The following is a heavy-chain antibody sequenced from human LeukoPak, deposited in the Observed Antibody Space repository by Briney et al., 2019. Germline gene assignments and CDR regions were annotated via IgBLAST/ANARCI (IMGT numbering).Heavy chain of an antibody. Sequence: PGGSLRLSCAASGFTFSSYAMSWVRQAPGKGLEWVSAISGSGGSTYYADSVKGRFTISRDNSRNTLYLQMNSLRAEDTAAYYCAKLRGGGRDYWGQGTLVTVSS. D-gene: IGHD3-16*01. V-gene: IGHV3-23*01. CDR2: ISGSGGST. CDR1: GFTFSSYA. CDR3: AKLRGGGRDY. J-gene: IGHJ4*02.